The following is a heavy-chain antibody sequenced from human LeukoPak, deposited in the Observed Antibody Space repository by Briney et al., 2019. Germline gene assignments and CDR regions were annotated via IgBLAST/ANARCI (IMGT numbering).Heavy chain of an antibody. V-gene: IGHV3-23*01. CDR1: GFTFSSYA. CDR2: ISGSGGST. CDR3: AKDKVYITMIVVVPAAFDI. Sequence: GGSLRLSCAASGFTFSSYAMSWVRQAPGKGLEWVSAISGSGGSTYYADSVKGRFTISRDNSKNTLYLQMNSLRAEDTAVYYCAKDKVYITMIVVVPAAFDIWGQGTMVTVSS. D-gene: IGHD3-22*01. J-gene: IGHJ3*02.